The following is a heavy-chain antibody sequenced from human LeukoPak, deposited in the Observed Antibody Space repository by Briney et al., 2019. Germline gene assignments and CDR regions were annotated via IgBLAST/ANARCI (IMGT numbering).Heavy chain of an antibody. V-gene: IGHV3-30*18. Sequence: GGSLRLSCAASGFTFSSYGMHWVRQAPGKGLEWEAVISYDGSNKYYADSVKGRFTISRDNSKNTLYLQMNSLRAEDTAVYYCAKGTGYDYWGQGTLVTVSS. CDR1: GFTFSSYG. CDR2: ISYDGSNK. CDR3: AKGTGYDY. J-gene: IGHJ4*02. D-gene: IGHD7-27*01.